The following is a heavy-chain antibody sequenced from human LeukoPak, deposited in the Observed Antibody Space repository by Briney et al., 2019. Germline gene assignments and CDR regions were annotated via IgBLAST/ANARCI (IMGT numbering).Heavy chain of an antibody. V-gene: IGHV3-7*03. J-gene: IGHJ3*02. D-gene: IGHD6-19*01. CDR1: GFTFSSYW. Sequence: GGSLRLSCAASGFTFSSYWMSWVRQAPGKGLEWVANIKQDGSEKYYVDSVKGRFTISRDNAKNSLYLQMNSLRADDTAVYYCAREKQGPYSSGWEGDAFDIWGQGTMVTVSS. CDR2: IKQDGSEK. CDR3: AREKQGPYSSGWEGDAFDI.